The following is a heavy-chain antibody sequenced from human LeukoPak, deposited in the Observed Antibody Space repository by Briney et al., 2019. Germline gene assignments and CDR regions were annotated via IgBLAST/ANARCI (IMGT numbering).Heavy chain of an antibody. D-gene: IGHD3-22*01. V-gene: IGHV3-23*01. CDR1: GITLSNYG. J-gene: IGHJ4*02. CDR3: SKRGVVIRVILVGFHKQAYYSDS. CDR2: ISDSGVAT. Sequence: PGGSLRLSCAVPGITLSNYGMSGVRQAPGKGREWVAGISDSGVATNYADSVKGRFTISRDNRKNTLYLQMNSLRAEDTAVYFCSKRGVVIRVILVGFHKQAYYSDSWGQGALVTVSS.